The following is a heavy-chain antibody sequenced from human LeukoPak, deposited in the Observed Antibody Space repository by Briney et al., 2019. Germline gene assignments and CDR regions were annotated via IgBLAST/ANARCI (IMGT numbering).Heavy chain of an antibody. CDR3: ARGYLAAEFDY. Sequence: GASVKVSCKASGGTFSSYAISWVRQAPGQGLEWMGGIIPIFGTANYAQKFQGRVTITADKSTSTAYMELSSLRSEDTAVYYCARGYLAAEFDYWGQGTLVTVSS. CDR1: GGTFSSYA. V-gene: IGHV1-69*06. D-gene: IGHD6-13*01. CDR2: IIPIFGTA. J-gene: IGHJ4*02.